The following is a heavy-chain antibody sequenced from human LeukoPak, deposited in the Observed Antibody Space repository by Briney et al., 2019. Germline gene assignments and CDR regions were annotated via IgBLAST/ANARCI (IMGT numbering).Heavy chain of an antibody. CDR2: ISVSGDTT. D-gene: IGHD5-18*01. J-gene: IGHJ2*01. CDR3: AKFTAMIYWYFDL. CDR1: GITFSRNA. Sequence: GGSLRLSCAASGITFSRNAMTWVRQAPGKGLEWVSAISVSGDTTYYADSVKGRFTISRDNSKNTLNLQMNSLRAEDTAVYYCAKFTAMIYWYFDLWGRGTLVTVSS. V-gene: IGHV3-23*01.